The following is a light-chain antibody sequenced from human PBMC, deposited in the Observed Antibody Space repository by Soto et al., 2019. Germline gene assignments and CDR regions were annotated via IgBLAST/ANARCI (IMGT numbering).Light chain of an antibody. CDR3: GTLDSSLSAAV. CDR1: SSNIGNNY. Sequence: QSVLTQPHSVSAAPGQKVTISCSGSSSNIGNNYVSWYQQLPGTAPKLLIYENNKRPSGIPDRFSGSKSGTSATLCITGLQTGDEADYYCGTLDSSLSAAVFGGGTQLTVL. J-gene: IGLJ7*01. V-gene: IGLV1-51*02. CDR2: ENN.